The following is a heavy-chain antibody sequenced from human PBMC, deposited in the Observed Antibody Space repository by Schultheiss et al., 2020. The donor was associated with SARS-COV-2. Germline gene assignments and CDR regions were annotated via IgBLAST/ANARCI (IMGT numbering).Heavy chain of an antibody. V-gene: IGHV2-70*04. CDR3: AHDSIAAARNGMDV. CDR1: GFSLITYGVR. D-gene: IGHD6-13*01. Sequence: SGPTLVKPTQTLTLTCTFSGFSLITYGVRVSWIRQPPGKALEWLARIDWDDDKFYSTSLKTRLTISKDTSKNQVVLTMTNMDPVDTATYYCAHDSIAAARNGMDVWGQGTTVTVSS. CDR2: IDWDDDK. J-gene: IGHJ6*02.